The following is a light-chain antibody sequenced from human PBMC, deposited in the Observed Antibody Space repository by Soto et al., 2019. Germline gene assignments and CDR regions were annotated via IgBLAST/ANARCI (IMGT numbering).Light chain of an antibody. V-gene: IGLV1-40*01. J-gene: IGLJ1*01. CDR2: GNS. Sequence: QSVLTQPPSGSGAPGQRVTISCTGSSSNIGAGYDAHWYQQLPGTAPKLLIYGNSNRPSGVPDRFSGSKSGTSASLAITGLQAEVEAVNDCASYDSGLGGSQVLGTGPKVP. CDR3: ASYDSGLGGSQV. CDR1: SSNIGAGYD.